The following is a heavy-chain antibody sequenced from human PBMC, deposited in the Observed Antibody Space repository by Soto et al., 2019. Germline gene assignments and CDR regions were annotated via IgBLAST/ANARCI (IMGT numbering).Heavy chain of an antibody. D-gene: IGHD2-21*01. V-gene: IGHV3-7*01. CDR1: GFTLSSYW. CDR2: IKQDGSEK. CDR3: ARVKVLHSMIDPIDY. J-gene: IGHJ4*02. Sequence: GGSLRLSCSASGFTLSSYWMSWVRQAPGKGLEWVANIKQDGSEKYYVDSVKGRFTISRDNAKNSLYLQMNSLRAEDTAVYYCARVKVLHSMIDPIDYWGQGTLVTVSS.